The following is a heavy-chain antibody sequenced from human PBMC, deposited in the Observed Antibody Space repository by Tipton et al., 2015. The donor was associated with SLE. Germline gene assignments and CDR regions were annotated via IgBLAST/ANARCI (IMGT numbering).Heavy chain of an antibody. CDR2: ISSSSSYI. J-gene: IGHJ4*02. Sequence: GSLRLSCAASGFTFSSYSMNWVRQAPGKGLEWVSSISSSSSYIYYADSVKGRFTISRDNAKNSLYLQMNSLRAEDTAVYYCAREWEPRFAYFDYWGQGTLVTVSS. D-gene: IGHD1-26*01. V-gene: IGHV3-21*01. CDR1: GFTFSSYS. CDR3: AREWEPRFAYFDY.